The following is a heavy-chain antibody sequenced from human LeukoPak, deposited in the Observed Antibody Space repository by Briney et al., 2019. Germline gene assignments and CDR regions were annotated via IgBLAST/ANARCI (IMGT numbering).Heavy chain of an antibody. CDR2: IYTSGST. J-gene: IGHJ3*02. Sequence: PSETLSLTCTVSGGSISSGSYYWSWIRQPAGTGLEWIGRIYTSGSTNYNPSLKSRVTISVDTSKNQFSLKLNSVTAADTAVYYCARGEDYYDSSGYYLDAFDIWGQGTMVTVSS. CDR3: ARGEDYYDSSGYYLDAFDI. CDR1: GGSISSGSYY. D-gene: IGHD3-22*01. V-gene: IGHV4-61*02.